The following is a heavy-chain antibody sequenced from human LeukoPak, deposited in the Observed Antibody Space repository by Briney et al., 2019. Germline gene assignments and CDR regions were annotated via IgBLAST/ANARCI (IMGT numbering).Heavy chain of an antibody. V-gene: IGHV3-30*04. D-gene: IGHD4-17*01. CDR3: AREEGAFFVTVTTSSFDY. CDR1: GYTFTSYY. J-gene: IGHJ4*02. CDR2: ISYDGSNK. Sequence: SCKASGYTFTSYYMHWVRQAPGKGLEWVAVISYDGSNKYYADSVKGRFTISRDNSKNTLYLQMNSLRAEDTAVYYCAREEGAFFVTVTTSSFDYWGQGTLVTVSS.